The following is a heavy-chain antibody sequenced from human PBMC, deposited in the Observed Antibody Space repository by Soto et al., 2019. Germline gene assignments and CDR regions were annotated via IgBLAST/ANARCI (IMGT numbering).Heavy chain of an antibody. J-gene: IGHJ4*02. D-gene: IGHD3-3*01. Sequence: VHLVQSGAEVQQPGASVKVSCKSSGYSFSNYNLHWVRQAPGQSLEWVGWINTGNGNTKYSAKFHDRVTISRDTSANTAYMELHNLRSEDTAVYFCARLQRYVEGLPGGLDYWGQGTLVTVSS. CDR3: ARLQRYVEGLPGGLDY. CDR1: GYSFSNYN. V-gene: IGHV1-3*04. CDR2: INTGNGNT.